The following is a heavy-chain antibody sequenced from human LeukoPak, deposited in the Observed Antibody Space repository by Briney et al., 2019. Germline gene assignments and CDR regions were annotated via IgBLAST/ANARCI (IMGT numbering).Heavy chain of an antibody. CDR1: GFTVSDYA. J-gene: IGHJ3*02. D-gene: IGHD3-3*01. Sequence: PGRSLRLSCAAYGFTVSDYAMHWVRQAPGKGLEWVAVIWYDGSNKYYADSVKGRFTISRDNSKNTLYLQMNSLRAEDTAVYYCARGQRILRFLEVGAFDIWGQGTMVTVSS. V-gene: IGHV3-33*08. CDR2: IWYDGSNK. CDR3: ARGQRILRFLEVGAFDI.